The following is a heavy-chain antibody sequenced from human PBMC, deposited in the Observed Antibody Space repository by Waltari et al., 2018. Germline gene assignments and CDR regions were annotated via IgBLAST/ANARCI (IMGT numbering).Heavy chain of an antibody. J-gene: IGHJ5*02. V-gene: IGHV4-4*07. D-gene: IGHD1-26*01. CDR2: VYTSGHT. Sequence: QVQLQESGPGLVKPSATLSLTCTVSGGSISGYYWNWIRQPAGKGLEWIGRVYTSGHTNDNPSLKSRVTMSVDTSKNQFSLKLSSVTAADTAVYFCAREIDRGPGRWFDPWGQGTQVTVSS. CDR1: GGSISGYY. CDR3: AREIDRGPGRWFDP.